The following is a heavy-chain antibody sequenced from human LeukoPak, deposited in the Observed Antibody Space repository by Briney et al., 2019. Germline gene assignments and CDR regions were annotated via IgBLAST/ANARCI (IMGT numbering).Heavy chain of an antibody. CDR1: GGSISSGSYY. Sequence: KPSQTLSLTCTVSGGSISSGSYYWSWIRQPAGKGLEWIGRIYTSGSTNYNPSLKSRVTISVDTSKNQFSLKLSSVTAADTAVYYCARELDTSLFDYWGQGTLVTVSS. CDR2: IYTSGST. V-gene: IGHV4-61*02. D-gene: IGHD5-18*01. CDR3: ARELDTSLFDY. J-gene: IGHJ4*02.